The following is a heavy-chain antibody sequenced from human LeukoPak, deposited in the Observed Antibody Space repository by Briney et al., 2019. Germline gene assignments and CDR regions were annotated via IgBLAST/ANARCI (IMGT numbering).Heavy chain of an antibody. V-gene: IGHV3-7*03. D-gene: IGHD3-10*01. J-gene: IGHJ4*02. CDR1: GFTFRSYW. CDR3: ARDRGYGSGSYYIRVFDY. Sequence: PGGSLRLSCAASGFTFRSYWMSWARQVPGKGLEWVANINQDRREKYYVDSVRGRFTISRDNAKNSLFLEMNSLRVEDTAVYYCARDRGYGSGSYYIRVFDYWGQGTLVTVSS. CDR2: INQDRREK.